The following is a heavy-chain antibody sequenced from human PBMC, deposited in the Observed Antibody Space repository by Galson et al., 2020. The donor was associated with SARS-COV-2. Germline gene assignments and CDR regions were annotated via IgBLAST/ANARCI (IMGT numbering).Heavy chain of an antibody. J-gene: IGHJ4*02. Sequence: QLGESLKISCAASGFTFSSYGMHWVRQAPGKGLEWVAVIWYDGSNKYYADSVKGRFTISRDNSKNTLYLQMNSLRAEDTAVYYCAKQSHRYSSGWYGFDYWGQGTLVTVSS. CDR2: IWYDGSNK. CDR3: AKQSHRYSSGWYGFDY. D-gene: IGHD6-19*01. CDR1: GFTFSSYG. V-gene: IGHV3-33*06.